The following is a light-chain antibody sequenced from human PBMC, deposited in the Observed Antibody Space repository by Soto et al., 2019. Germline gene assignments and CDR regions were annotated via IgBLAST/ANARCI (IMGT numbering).Light chain of an antibody. CDR3: QQSYSTPYT. J-gene: IGKJ2*01. Sequence: DIQMTQSPSSLSASVGDRVTITCRASQRINNYLNWYQQKVGKAPNILIYAASSVQSGVPSRFSGSGSGTEFTLTISSLQPEDFGTYYCQQSYSTPYTFGQGTKLEIK. CDR2: AAS. V-gene: IGKV1-39*01. CDR1: QRINNY.